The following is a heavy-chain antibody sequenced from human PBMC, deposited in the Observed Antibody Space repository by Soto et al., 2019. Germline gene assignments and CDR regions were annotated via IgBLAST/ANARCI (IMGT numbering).Heavy chain of an antibody. D-gene: IGHD3-22*01. J-gene: IGHJ4*02. CDR2: ISVYNGDT. V-gene: IGHV1-18*01. Sequence: QVQLVQSGPEVKNPGASVKVSCKASGYKFTNFGIAWIRQAPGQGLEWMGRISVYNGDTTFAQNFQDRVTLTTDTSTRTAYMELRSLRSDDTAVYYCARAEYYYDSRGYYLLLYFDYWGQGTLVTVSS. CDR3: ARAEYYYDSRGYYLLLYFDY. CDR1: GYKFTNFG.